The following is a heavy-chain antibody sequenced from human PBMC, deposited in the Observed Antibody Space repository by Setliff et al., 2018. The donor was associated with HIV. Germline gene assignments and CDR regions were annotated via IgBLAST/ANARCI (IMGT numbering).Heavy chain of an antibody. J-gene: IGHJ4*02. V-gene: IGHV3-30*01. Sequence: GGSLRLSCAASGFAFRNYIFHWVRQAPGKGIEWVAIISSDGSDKNYADSVKGRFTVSRENAKNTLYLQMNSLRGEDTAVYYCSRHLGYCGTTNSCWGQGTPVTGSS. CDR2: ISSDGSDK. D-gene: IGHD2-2*03. CDR3: SRHLGYCGTTNSC. CDR1: GFAFRNYI.